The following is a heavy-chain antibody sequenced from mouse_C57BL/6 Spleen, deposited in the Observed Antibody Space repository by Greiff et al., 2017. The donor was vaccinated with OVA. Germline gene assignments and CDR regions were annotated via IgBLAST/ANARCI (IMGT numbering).Heavy chain of an antibody. CDR2: IYPGDGDT. D-gene: IGHD1-1*01. CDR3: ARSYGNYAMDY. J-gene: IGHJ4*01. CDR1: GYAFSSSW. V-gene: IGHV1-82*01. Sequence: VKLVESGPELVKPGASVKISCKASGYAFSSSWMNWVKQRPGKGLEWIGRIYPGDGDTNYNGKFKGKATLTADKSSSTAYMQLSSLTSEDSAVYFCARSYGNYAMDYWGQGTSVTVSS.